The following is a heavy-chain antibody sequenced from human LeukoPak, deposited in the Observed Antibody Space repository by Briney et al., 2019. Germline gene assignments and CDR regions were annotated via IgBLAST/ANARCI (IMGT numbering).Heavy chain of an antibody. D-gene: IGHD3-22*01. CDR2: IDHTGIT. J-gene: IGHJ3*02. CDR1: DDSITIYY. V-gene: IGHV4-59*01. Sequence: SETLSLTCTVSDDSITIYYWSWIRQPPGKGLEWIGYIDHTGITNYNPSLKSRVTISVDTSKNQFSLKLSSVTAADTAVFYCASLTTADAFDIWGQGTMVTVSS. CDR3: ASLTTADAFDI.